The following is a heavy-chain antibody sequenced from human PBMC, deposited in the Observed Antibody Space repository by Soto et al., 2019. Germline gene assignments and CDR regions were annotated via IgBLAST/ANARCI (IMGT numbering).Heavy chain of an antibody. CDR3: AKTRGAMIYAISVYGMDV. CDR2: ISVSADST. CDR1: GFSFSSFA. J-gene: IGHJ6*02. V-gene: IGHV3-23*01. D-gene: IGHD2-8*01. Sequence: EVQLLESGGGFIHPGGSLRLSCAASGFSFSSFAMNWVRQAPGKGLEWVSIISVSADSTFYADSVKGRVTISRDNSKSTLYLQINSLRAEDTAVYYCAKTRGAMIYAISVYGMDVWGQGTTVTVSS.